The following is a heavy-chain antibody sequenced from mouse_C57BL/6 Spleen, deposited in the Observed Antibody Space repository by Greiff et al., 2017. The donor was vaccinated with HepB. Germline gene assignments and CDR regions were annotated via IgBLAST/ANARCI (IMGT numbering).Heavy chain of an antibody. D-gene: IGHD2-1*01. CDR2: IDPSDSET. CDR1: GYTFTSYW. J-gene: IGHJ3*01. V-gene: IGHV1-52*01. CDR3: ARKEDGNYETWFAY. Sequence: QVQLQQPGAELVRPGSSVKLSCKASGYTFTSYWMHWVKQRPIQGLEWIGNIDPSDSETHYNQKFKDKATLTVDKSSSTAYMQLSSLTSEDSAVYYCARKEDGNYETWFAYWGQGTLVTVSA.